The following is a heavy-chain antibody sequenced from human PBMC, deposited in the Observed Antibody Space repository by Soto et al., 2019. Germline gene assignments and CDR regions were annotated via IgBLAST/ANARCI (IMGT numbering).Heavy chain of an antibody. CDR1: GFTFGASA. Sequence: PGGSLRLSCAAAGFTFGASAMCWVRQAPGKGLEWVSGITSSGDGTYYVDSVKGRFTISRDNSKNMLYLQMNSLRAEDSALYYCAKDHESDYWGQGTLVTVSS. V-gene: IGHV3-23*01. CDR2: ITSSGDGT. CDR3: AKDHESDY. J-gene: IGHJ4*02.